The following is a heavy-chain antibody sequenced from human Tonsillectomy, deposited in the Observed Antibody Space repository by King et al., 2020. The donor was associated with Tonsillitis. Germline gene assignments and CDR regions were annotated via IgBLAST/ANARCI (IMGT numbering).Heavy chain of an antibody. V-gene: IGHV5-51*01. J-gene: IGHJ4*02. Sequence: QLVQSGAEVKKPGESLKISCKGSGYSFTSYWIGWVRQMPGKGLEWMGIIYPGDSDTRYSPSFQGQVTISADKSINTAYLQWSSLKASDTAMYYCARLGPYLGATRPFDYWGQGTLVTVSS. D-gene: IGHD1-26*01. CDR3: ARLGPYLGATRPFDY. CDR1: GYSFTSYW. CDR2: IYPGDSDT.